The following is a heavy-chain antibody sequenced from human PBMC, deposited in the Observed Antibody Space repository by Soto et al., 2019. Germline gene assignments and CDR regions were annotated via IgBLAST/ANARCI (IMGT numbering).Heavy chain of an antibody. CDR3: ARDLLYGAGTVFNY. D-gene: IGHD3-10*01. CDR2: IRSKPYGETT. J-gene: IGHJ4*02. V-gene: IGHV3-49*03. CDR1: GFTFGEYA. Sequence: EVQLVESGGGLVQPGRSLRLSCTASGFTFGEYAMSWFRQAPGKGLEWVGFIRSKPYGETTEYAASVKGRFSISRXDXXTIAYVQMNSLRTEDTAVYYCARDLLYGAGTVFNYWGQGTLVTVSS.